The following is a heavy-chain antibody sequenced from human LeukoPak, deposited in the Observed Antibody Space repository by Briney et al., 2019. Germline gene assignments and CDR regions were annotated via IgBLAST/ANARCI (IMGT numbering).Heavy chain of an antibody. V-gene: IGHV1-69*13. CDR3: ARVGIAVADGFDY. J-gene: IGHJ4*02. Sequence: GASVKVSCKASGGTFSSYAISWVRQAPGQGLEWMGGIIPIFGTANYAQKFQGRVTITADESTSTAYMELSSLRSEDTAVYYCARVGIAVADGFDYWGQGTLVTVSS. D-gene: IGHD6-19*01. CDR2: IIPIFGTA. CDR1: GGTFSSYA.